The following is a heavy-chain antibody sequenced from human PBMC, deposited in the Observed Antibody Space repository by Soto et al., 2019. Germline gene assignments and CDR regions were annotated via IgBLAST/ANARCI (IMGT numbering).Heavy chain of an antibody. CDR2: ISYDGSNK. V-gene: IGHV3-30*03. J-gene: IGHJ4*02. Sequence: QVQLVESGGGVVQPGRSLRLSCAASGFTFSSYGMHWVRQAPGKGLEWVAVISYDGSNKYYADSVKGRFTISRDNSKNTLYLQMNSLRAEDTAVYYCATGDIVVVPAAIFYWGQGTLVIVSS. CDR3: ATGDIVVVPAAIFY. CDR1: GFTFSSYG. D-gene: IGHD2-2*01.